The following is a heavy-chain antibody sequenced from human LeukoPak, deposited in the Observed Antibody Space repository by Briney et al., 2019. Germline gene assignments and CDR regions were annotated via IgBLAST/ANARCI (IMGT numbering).Heavy chain of an antibody. V-gene: IGHV3-23*01. D-gene: IGHD5-18*01. CDR2: ISGSGGST. CDR1: GFTFSSYA. Sequence: GGSLRLSCAASGFTFSSYAMTWVRQAPGKGLEWVSVISGSGGSTYYADSVKGRFTIFRDNSKNTLYLQMKSLRAEDTAVYYCAKQIGPMVRYMDVWGKGTTVTVSS. CDR3: AKQIGPMVRYMDV. J-gene: IGHJ6*03.